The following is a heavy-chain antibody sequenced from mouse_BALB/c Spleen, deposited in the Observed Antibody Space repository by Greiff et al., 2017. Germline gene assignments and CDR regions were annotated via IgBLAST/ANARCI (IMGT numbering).Heavy chain of an antibody. J-gene: IGHJ4*01. D-gene: IGHD4-1*01. Sequence: DVMLVESGGGLVQPGGSRKLSCAASGFTFSSFGMHWVRQAPEKGLEWVAYISSGSSTIYYADTVKGRFTISRDNPKNTLFLQMTSLRSEDTAMYYCARNWDEYAMDYWGQGTSVTVSS. CDR3: ARNWDEYAMDY. V-gene: IGHV5-17*02. CDR2: ISSGSSTI. CDR1: GFTFSSFG.